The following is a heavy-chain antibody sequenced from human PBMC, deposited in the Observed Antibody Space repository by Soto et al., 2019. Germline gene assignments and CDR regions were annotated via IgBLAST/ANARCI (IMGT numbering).Heavy chain of an antibody. Sequence: QVQLQESGPGLVKPSETLSLTCTVSGGSISNNYWSWIRQPPGKGLEWIGFIYYTGTTNYNPSLKSRVTISLDTSKNQFSLKLNSVTAADTAVYYCARGGYSYGFFYWFDPWGQGTLVTVSS. CDR2: IYYTGTT. D-gene: IGHD5-18*01. V-gene: IGHV4-59*01. J-gene: IGHJ5*02. CDR3: ARGGYSYGFFYWFDP. CDR1: GGSISNNY.